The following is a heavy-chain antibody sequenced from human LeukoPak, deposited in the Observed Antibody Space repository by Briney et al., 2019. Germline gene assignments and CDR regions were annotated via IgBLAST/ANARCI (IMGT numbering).Heavy chain of an antibody. V-gene: IGHV3-7*01. Sequence: GGSLRLSCAASGFTFSSYWMGWVRQAPGKRLEWVANMNIDGSEKYYADSVKGRFTISRDNARNSVYLQMNSLRVEDTAVYYCARGLWSHDYWGQGTLVTVSS. CDR3: ARGLWSHDY. CDR2: MNIDGSEK. CDR1: GFTFSSYW. D-gene: IGHD2-21*01. J-gene: IGHJ4*02.